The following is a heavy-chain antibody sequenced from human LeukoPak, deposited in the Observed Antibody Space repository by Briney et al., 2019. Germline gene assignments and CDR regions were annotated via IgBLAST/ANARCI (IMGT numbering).Heavy chain of an antibody. J-gene: IGHJ4*02. Sequence: ASVKVSCKASGYTFTSYGISWVRQAPGQGLEWMGWISAYNGNTNYAQRLQGRVTMTTDTSTSTAYMELRSLRSDDTAVYYCARDVSDMGSGSYSDYWGQGTLVTVSS. D-gene: IGHD3-10*01. CDR1: GYTFTSYG. V-gene: IGHV1-18*04. CDR3: ARDVSDMGSGSYSDY. CDR2: ISAYNGNT.